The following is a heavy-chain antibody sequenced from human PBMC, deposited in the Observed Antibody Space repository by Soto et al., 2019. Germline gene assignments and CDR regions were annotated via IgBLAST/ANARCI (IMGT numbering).Heavy chain of an antibody. CDR3: AKHRGDFYSYGMDV. J-gene: IGHJ6*02. V-gene: IGHV3-23*01. D-gene: IGHD6-25*01. CDR2: ISGSGANP. Sequence: GSLRLSCAASGFTFTNYAMGWVRQAPGKGLQWITSISGSGANPYYTDSLKGRFIVSRDNSKNTLYLHMNSLRAEDTALYYCAKHRGDFYSYGMDVWGQGTAVTVSS. CDR1: GFTFTNYA.